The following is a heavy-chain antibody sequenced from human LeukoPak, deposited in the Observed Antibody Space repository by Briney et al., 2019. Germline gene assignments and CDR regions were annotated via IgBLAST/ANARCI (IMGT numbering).Heavy chain of an antibody. J-gene: IGHJ5*02. CDR1: GGTFSSYA. Sequence: ASVKVSCKASGGTFSSYAISWVRQAPGQGLEWMGWINPNSGGTNYAQKFQGRVTMTRDTSISTAYMELSRLRSDDTAVYYCARRAKYCSSTSCYALSWFDPWGQGTLVTVSS. CDR2: INPNSGGT. V-gene: IGHV1-2*02. D-gene: IGHD2-2*01. CDR3: ARRAKYCSSTSCYALSWFDP.